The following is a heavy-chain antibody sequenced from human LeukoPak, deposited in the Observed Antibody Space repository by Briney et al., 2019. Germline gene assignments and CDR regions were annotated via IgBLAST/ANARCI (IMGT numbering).Heavy chain of an antibody. Sequence: GSLRLSCAASGFTFSSYAMIWVRQAPGKGLEWVSAISSSGSTIYYADSVKGRFTISRDNAKNSLYLQMNSLRAEDTAVYYCARIDRAYYYDSSGYYFDYWGQGTLVTVSS. J-gene: IGHJ4*02. CDR2: ISSSGSTI. CDR3: ARIDRAYYYDSSGYYFDY. D-gene: IGHD3-22*01. V-gene: IGHV3-48*04. CDR1: GFTFSSYA.